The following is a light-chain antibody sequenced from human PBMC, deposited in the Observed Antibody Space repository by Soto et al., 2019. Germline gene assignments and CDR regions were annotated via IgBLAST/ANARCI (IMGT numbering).Light chain of an antibody. V-gene: IGKV1-39*01. CDR3: QQSYSTPQT. CDR2: AAS. Sequence: DIQMTQSPSSLSASVGDRVTITCRASQSISSYLNWYQQKPGKAPKLLIYAASSLQSGVPSRFSCSGSGTEFTLTISSLQPEDFAAYYCQQSYSTPQTFGQGTKVEIK. CDR1: QSISSY. J-gene: IGKJ1*01.